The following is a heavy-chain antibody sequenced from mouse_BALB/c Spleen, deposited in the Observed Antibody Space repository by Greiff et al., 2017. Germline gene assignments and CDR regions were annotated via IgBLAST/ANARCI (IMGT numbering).Heavy chain of an antibody. CDR3: ARLRSTMIPWFAY. V-gene: IGHV1-14*01. Sequence: EVQLQQSGPELVKPGASVKMSCKASGYTFTSYVMHWVKQKPGQGLERIGYINPYNDGTKYNEKFKGKATLTSDKSSSTAYMELSSLTSEDSAVYYCARLRSTMIPWFAYWGQGTLVTVSA. CDR1: GYTFTSYV. D-gene: IGHD2-4*01. J-gene: IGHJ3*01. CDR2: INPYNDGT.